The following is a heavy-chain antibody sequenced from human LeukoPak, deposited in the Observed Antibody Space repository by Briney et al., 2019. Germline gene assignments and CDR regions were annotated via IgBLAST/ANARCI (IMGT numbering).Heavy chain of an antibody. CDR2: ISSSSSTI. D-gene: IGHD2-2*01. CDR1: GFTFGSYS. Sequence: PGGSLRLSCAASGFTFGSYSMNWVRQAPGKGLEWVSYISSSSSTIYYADSVKGRFTISRDNAKNSLYLQMNSLRAEDMAVYYCAKGELGYCSSTSCPGIDYWGQGTLVTVAS. J-gene: IGHJ4*02. CDR3: AKGELGYCSSTSCPGIDY. V-gene: IGHV3-48*01.